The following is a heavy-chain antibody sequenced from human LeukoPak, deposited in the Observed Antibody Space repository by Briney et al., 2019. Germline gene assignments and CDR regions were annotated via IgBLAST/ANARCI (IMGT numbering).Heavy chain of an antibody. V-gene: IGHV3-33*01. CDR3: VRASGSYDY. Sequence: PGGSPRLSCAASGFAFNTYGMHWVRQAPGKGPEWVAVIWFDGSNKYYADSVKGRFTISRDNSKNTLYLHMSSLRAEDTAVYYCVRASGSYDYWGQGTLVTVSS. D-gene: IGHD1-26*01. J-gene: IGHJ4*02. CDR1: GFAFNTYG. CDR2: IWFDGSNK.